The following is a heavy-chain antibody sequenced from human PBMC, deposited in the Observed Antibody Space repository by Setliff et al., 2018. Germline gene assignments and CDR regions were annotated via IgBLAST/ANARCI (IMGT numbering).Heavy chain of an antibody. CDR2: ISSSSSTI. CDR1: GFTFSSYA. CDR3: ARDSTDYYDSSGYYYGPRDNDAFDI. J-gene: IGHJ3*02. V-gene: IGHV3-48*04. D-gene: IGHD3-22*01. Sequence: HPGGSLRLSCAASGFTFSSYAMHWVRQAPGKGLEWVSYISSSSSTIYYADSVKGRFTISRDNAKNSLYLQMNSLRAEDTAVYYCARDSTDYYDSSGYYYGPRDNDAFDIWGQGTMVTVSS.